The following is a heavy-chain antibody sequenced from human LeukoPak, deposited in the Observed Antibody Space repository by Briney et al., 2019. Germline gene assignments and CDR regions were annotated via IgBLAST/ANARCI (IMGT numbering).Heavy chain of an antibody. CDR2: MNPNSGNT. Sequence: ASVKVSCKASGYTFTSYDINWVRQATGQGLEWMGWMNPNSGNTGYAQKFQGRVTMTRNTSISTAYMELSSLRSEDTAVYYCARAKNYYGSGSYYIYYWGQGTLVTVSS. CDR1: GYTFTSYD. D-gene: IGHD3-10*01. CDR3: ARAKNYYGSGSYYIYY. J-gene: IGHJ4*02. V-gene: IGHV1-8*01.